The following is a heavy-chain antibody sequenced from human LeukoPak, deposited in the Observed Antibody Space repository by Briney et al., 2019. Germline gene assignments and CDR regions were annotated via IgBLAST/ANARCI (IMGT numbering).Heavy chain of an antibody. Sequence: SETLSLTCTVSGGSISSYYWSWIRQPPGKGLEWIGYIYYSGNAYYNPSLKSRVTISVDTSKNQFSLKLSSMTTADTAVYYCARDRSSGSGKYYFDYWGQGTLVTVSS. CDR3: ARDRSSGSGKYYFDY. CDR2: IYYSGNA. J-gene: IGHJ4*02. V-gene: IGHV4-59*01. D-gene: IGHD6-13*01. CDR1: GGSISSYY.